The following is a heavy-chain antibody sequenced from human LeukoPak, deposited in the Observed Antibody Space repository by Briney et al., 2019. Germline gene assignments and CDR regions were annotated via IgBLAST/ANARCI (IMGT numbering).Heavy chain of an antibody. CDR3: ARGLVVVPAANVGFDY. CDR2: ISSSSSYI. V-gene: IGHV3-21*01. J-gene: IGHJ4*02. D-gene: IGHD2-2*01. Sequence: GGSLRLSCAASGFTFSSYSMNWVRQAPGKVLEWVSSISSSSSYIYYADSVKGRFTISRDNAKNSMYLQMNSLRAEDTAVYYCARGLVVVPAANVGFDYWGQGTLVTVSS. CDR1: GFTFSSYS.